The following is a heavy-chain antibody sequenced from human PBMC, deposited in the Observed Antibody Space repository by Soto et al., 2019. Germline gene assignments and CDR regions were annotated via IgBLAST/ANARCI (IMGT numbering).Heavy chain of an antibody. CDR1: GFTFNSYW. CDR3: ARESVSKESSSWYALFFDQQRTWFDP. J-gene: IGHJ5*02. D-gene: IGHD6-13*01. Sequence: GGSLRLSCAASGFTFNSYWMHWVRQAPGKGLVWVSRINSDGSSTSYADSVKGRFTISRDNAKNTLYLQMNSLRAEDTAVYYCARESVSKESSSWYALFFDQQRTWFDPCGPGTLGTVSS. V-gene: IGHV3-74*01. CDR2: INSDGSST.